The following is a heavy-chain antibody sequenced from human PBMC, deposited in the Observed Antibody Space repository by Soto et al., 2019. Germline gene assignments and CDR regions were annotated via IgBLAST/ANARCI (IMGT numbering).Heavy chain of an antibody. Sequence: PGGSLRLSCAASGFTFSSYAMHWVRQAPGKGLEWVAVISYDGSNKYYADSVKGRFTISRDNSKNTLYLQMNSLRAEDTAVYYCARITGYSSWYVWGQGTLVTV. CDR2: ISYDGSNK. CDR1: GFTFSSYA. V-gene: IGHV3-30-3*01. D-gene: IGHD6-13*01. J-gene: IGHJ4*02. CDR3: ARITGYSSWYV.